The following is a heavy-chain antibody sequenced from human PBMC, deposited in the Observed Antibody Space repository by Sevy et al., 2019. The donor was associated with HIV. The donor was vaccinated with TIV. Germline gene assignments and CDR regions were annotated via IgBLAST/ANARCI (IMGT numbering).Heavy chain of an antibody. J-gene: IGHJ4*02. Sequence: SETLSLTCAVYGGSFSGYYWSWIRQPPGEGLEWIAEMSHSGSTNYNPSLKSRVTISVATSKNQLSLKLSSVTAADTAVYYCAIRSGGHYFDYWGQGTLVTVSS. D-gene: IGHD2-15*01. V-gene: IGHV4-34*01. CDR3: AIRSGGHYFDY. CDR2: MSHSGST. CDR1: GGSFSGYY.